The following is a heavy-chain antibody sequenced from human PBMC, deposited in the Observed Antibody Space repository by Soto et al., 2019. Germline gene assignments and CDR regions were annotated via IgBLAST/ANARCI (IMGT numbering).Heavy chain of an antibody. J-gene: IGHJ4*02. CDR3: ASDVLLGPYIWGSYDY. D-gene: IGHD3-16*01. CDR1: GYTFTSYG. Sequence: QVQLVQSGAEVKKPGASVKVSCKASGYTFTSYGISWVRQAPGQGLEWMGWISAYNGNTNYAQKLQGRVTTTTDTSTSTPYLEPRSLRSDDTALYYCASDVLLGPYIWGSYDYWGQGTLVTVSS. V-gene: IGHV1-18*01. CDR2: ISAYNGNT.